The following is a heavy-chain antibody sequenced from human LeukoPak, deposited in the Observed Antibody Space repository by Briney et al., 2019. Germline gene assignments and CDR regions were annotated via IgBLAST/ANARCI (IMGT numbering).Heavy chain of an antibody. V-gene: IGHV4-39*01. D-gene: IGHD5-12*01. CDR1: GGSISSSDYY. CDR3: ARVIVAARTLLYYFDY. CDR2: IYYNGNT. Sequence: SETLSLTCTVSGGSISSSDYYWAWIRQPPGKGLEWIGNIYYNGNTYYNSSLKSRVTISIDTSKNQFSLRLSSVTAADTAVYYCARVIVAARTLLYYFDYWGQGTLVTVSS. J-gene: IGHJ4*02.